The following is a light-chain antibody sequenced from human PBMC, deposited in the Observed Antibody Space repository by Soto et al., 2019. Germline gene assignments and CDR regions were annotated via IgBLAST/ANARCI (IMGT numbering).Light chain of an antibody. CDR1: QSVRNY. V-gene: IGKV3-11*01. CDR3: QQRSKMPLT. Sequence: EIVLTQSPATLSLSPGETATLSCRASQSVRNYLAWYQQKPGQAPRLLIYDASNRATGIPARFSGTGSETEFTLIISSLEPEDFAIYYCQQRSKMPLTFGHGTKVDIK. CDR2: DAS. J-gene: IGKJ1*01.